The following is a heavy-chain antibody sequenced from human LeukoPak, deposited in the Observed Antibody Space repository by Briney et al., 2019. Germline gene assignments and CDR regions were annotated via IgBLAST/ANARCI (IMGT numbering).Heavy chain of an antibody. D-gene: IGHD3-22*01. Sequence: PSQTLSLTCTVSGGSIGSGSYYWSWIRQPAGKGREWIGRIYTSGSTNYNPSLKSRVTISLDTSKSQFSLMLSSVTAADTAVYYCARGKYDSGGYYLDYWGQGTLVTVSS. CDR1: GGSIGSGSYY. CDR2: IYTSGST. V-gene: IGHV4-61*02. J-gene: IGHJ4*02. CDR3: ARGKYDSGGYYLDY.